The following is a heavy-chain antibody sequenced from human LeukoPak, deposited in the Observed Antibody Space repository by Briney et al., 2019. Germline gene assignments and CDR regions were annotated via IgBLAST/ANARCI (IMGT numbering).Heavy chain of an antibody. CDR2: IYFDGST. V-gene: IGHV3-66*01. D-gene: IGHD3-16*02. CDR1: GITVSSNY. J-gene: IGHJ4*02. Sequence: PGGSLRLSCEVSGITVSSNYMSWVRQAPGKGLQWVSVIYFDGSTYYDDSVKGRITISRDNSMNTLYLQMNSLRTEDTAVYYCARDLATRQRTGLYDSWGQGALVTVSS. CDR3: ARDLATRQRTGLYDS.